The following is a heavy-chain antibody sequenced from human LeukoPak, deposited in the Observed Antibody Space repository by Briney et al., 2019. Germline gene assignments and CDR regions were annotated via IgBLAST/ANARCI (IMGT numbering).Heavy chain of an antibody. CDR3: ARDLIEAASGAFDI. J-gene: IGHJ3*02. D-gene: IGHD6-13*01. Sequence: PSETLSLTCTVSGGSINGYYWSWIRRPPGKGLEWIGYIYYEGGTNYNPSLKSRVTISVDTSKNQFSLKLTSVTAADTAVYYCARDLIEAASGAFDIWGQGTEVSVSS. CDR2: IYYEGGT. CDR1: GGSINGYY. V-gene: IGHV4-59*01.